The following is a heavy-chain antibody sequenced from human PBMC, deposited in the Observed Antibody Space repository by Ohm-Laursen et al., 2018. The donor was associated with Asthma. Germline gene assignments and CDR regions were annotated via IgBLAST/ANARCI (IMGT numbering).Heavy chain of an antibody. D-gene: IGHD2-2*01. CDR2: ISSDGSNK. CDR3: ARRSKICYDTSHCFFDY. V-gene: IGHV3-30*03. J-gene: IGHJ4*02. CDR1: GFTFSHYG. Sequence: SLRLSCAASGFTFSHYGMHWVRQAPGKGLEWVAIISSDGSNKFHAESVKGRITPSRDNSKNTLYLEMNSLRAEDTAVYYCARRSKICYDTSHCFFDYWGQGTLVTVSS.